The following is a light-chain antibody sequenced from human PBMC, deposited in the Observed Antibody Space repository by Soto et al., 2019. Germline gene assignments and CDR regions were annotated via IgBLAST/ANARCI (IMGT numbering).Light chain of an antibody. J-gene: IGLJ3*02. V-gene: IGLV1-40*01. CDR1: SSNIGAGYD. CDR2: GNS. Sequence: QSVLTQPPSVSGAPGQRVTISCTGSSSNIGAGYDVHWYQQLPGTAPKLLIYGNSNRPSRVPGRFSGSKSGTSASLAIAGLQAEDEADYYCRSYDSSLSGWVFGGGAKLTVL. CDR3: RSYDSSLSGWV.